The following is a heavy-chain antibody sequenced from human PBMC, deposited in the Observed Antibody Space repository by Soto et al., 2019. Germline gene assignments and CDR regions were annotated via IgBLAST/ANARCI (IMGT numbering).Heavy chain of an antibody. Sequence: GSLRLSCTASGFTFSSYDMHWVRQATGKGLEWVSAIGTAGDTYYPGSVKGRSTISRENAKNSLYLQMNSLRAGDTAVYYCARDRYYGSGSYLYYYGMDVWGQGTTVTVSS. J-gene: IGHJ6*02. V-gene: IGHV3-13*01. CDR3: ARDRYYGSGSYLYYYGMDV. D-gene: IGHD3-10*01. CDR1: GFTFSSYD. CDR2: IGTAGDT.